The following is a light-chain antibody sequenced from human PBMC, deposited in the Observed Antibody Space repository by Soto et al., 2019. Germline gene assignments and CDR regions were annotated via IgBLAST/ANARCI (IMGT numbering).Light chain of an antibody. Sequence: EIVMTQFPATLSVSPGERATLSCRASQSVRSNLAWYQQKPGQAPRLLIFAASTRATVIPARFRGSGSGTDFTLTISRLEPEDSAVYYCQQYGSSRTFGQGTKVDIK. CDR2: AAS. V-gene: IGKV3-15*01. CDR1: QSVRSN. J-gene: IGKJ1*01. CDR3: QQYGSSRT.